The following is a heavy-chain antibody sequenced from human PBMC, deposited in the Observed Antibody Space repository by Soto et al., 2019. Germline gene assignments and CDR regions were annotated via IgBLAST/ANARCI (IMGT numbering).Heavy chain of an antibody. V-gene: IGHV1-8*01. CDR3: ARRTYYDFPSRVSSLYYYYYYMDV. CDR2: MNPNSGNT. D-gene: IGHD3-3*01. J-gene: IGHJ6*03. Sequence: ASVKVSCKASGYTFTSYDINWVRQAKGQGLEWMGWMNPNSGNTGYAQKFQGRVTMTRNTSISTAYMELSSLRSEDTAVYYCARRTYYDFPSRVSSLYYYYYYMDVWGKGTTVTVSS. CDR1: GYTFTSYD.